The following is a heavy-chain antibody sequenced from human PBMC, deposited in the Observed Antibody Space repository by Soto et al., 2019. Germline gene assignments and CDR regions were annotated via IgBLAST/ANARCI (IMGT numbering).Heavy chain of an antibody. D-gene: IGHD3-9*01. CDR2: ISSSSSYI. J-gene: IGHJ4*02. CDR1: GFTFSSYS. V-gene: IGHV3-21*01. Sequence: GGSLRLSCAASGFTFSSYSMNWVRQAPGKGLEWVSSISSSSSYIYYADSVKGRFTISRDSAKNSLYLQMNSLRAEDTAVYYCAREQYYDILTGYYPFDYGDQGTRVTVSS. CDR3: AREQYYDILTGYYPFDY.